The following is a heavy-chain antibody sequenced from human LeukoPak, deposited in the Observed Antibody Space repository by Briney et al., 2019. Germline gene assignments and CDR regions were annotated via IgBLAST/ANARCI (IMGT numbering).Heavy chain of an antibody. V-gene: IGHV3-23*01. D-gene: IGHD2-15*01. Sequence: GGSLRLSCGASGFTFSSYWMSWVRQVPGKGLEWVSAISNNGGYTYYADSVQGRFTISRDNSKSTLCLQMNSLRAEDTAVYYCAKQLGYCSDGSCYFPYWGQGTLVTVSS. CDR2: ISNNGGYT. CDR1: GFTFSSYW. CDR3: AKQLGYCSDGSCYFPY. J-gene: IGHJ4*02.